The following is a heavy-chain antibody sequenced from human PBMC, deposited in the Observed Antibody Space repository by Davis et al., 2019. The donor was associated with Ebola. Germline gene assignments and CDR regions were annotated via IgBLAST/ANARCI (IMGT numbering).Heavy chain of an antibody. CDR2: ISGSGGST. J-gene: IGHJ4*02. CDR3: AKDGAKWELRDY. Sequence: GESLKISCAASGFTFSSYSMSWVRQAPGKGLEWVSAISGSGGSTYYADSVKGRFTISRDNSKNTLYLQMNSLRAEDTAVYYCAKDGAKWELRDYWGQGTLVTVSS. D-gene: IGHD1-26*01. V-gene: IGHV3-23*01. CDR1: GFTFSSYS.